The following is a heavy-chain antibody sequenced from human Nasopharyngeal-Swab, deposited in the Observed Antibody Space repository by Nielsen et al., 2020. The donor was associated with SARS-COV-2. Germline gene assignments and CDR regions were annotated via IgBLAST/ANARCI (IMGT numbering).Heavy chain of an antibody. J-gene: IGHJ4*02. D-gene: IGHD3-3*01. CDR3: ARSGELRFLEWLNTRPDY. CDR1: GFTFSSYS. Sequence: LSLTCAASGFTFSSYSMNWVRQAPGKGLEWVSSISSSSSYIYYADSVKGRFTISRDNAKNSLYLQMNSLRAEDTAMYYCARSGELRFLEWLNTRPDYWGQGTLVTVSS. CDR2: ISSSSSYI. V-gene: IGHV3-21*01.